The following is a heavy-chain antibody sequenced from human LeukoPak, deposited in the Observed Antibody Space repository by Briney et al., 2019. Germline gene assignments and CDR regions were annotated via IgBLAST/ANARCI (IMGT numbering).Heavy chain of an antibody. CDR2: IYYSGST. CDR3: ARLPRDGSGNYYSDY. V-gene: IGHV4-39*01. J-gene: IGHJ4*02. CDR1: GGSISSSSYY. Sequence: SETLSLTCTVSGGSISSSSYYWGWIRQPPGKGLEWIGSIYYSGSTYYNPSLKSRVTISVDTSKNQFSLKLSSVTAADTAVYFCARLPRDGSGNYYSDYWGQGTLVTVSS. D-gene: IGHD3-10*01.